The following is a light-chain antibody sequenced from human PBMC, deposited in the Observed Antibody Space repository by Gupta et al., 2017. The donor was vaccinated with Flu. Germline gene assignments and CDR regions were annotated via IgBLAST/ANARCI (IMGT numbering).Light chain of an antibody. J-gene: IGLJ3*02. CDR2: NRN. CDR1: SGSVATHFY. CDR3: VLYLGSGSWV. V-gene: IGLV8-61*01. Sequence: TVLPPQLSFSVSPRGTVSLTCGLTSGSVATHFYPSWYQQTPGQAPRTLLYNRNNLSSEVPDRFSGSIRGNKAALTIAGAEADDESDYYCVLYLGSGSWVFGGGTKLTVL.